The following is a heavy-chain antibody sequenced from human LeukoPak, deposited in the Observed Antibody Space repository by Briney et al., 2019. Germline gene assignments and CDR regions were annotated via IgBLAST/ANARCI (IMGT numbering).Heavy chain of an antibody. J-gene: IGHJ3*02. CDR2: INPNSGGT. D-gene: IGHD3-22*01. CDR3: TREDDSSGYRPFDI. V-gene: IGHV1-2*06. Sequence: GASVKVSCKASGYTFTGYYIHWVRQAPGQGLERMGRINPNSGGTNYAQKFQGRVTMTRDTSISTAYMDLSSLRSDDTAVYYCTREDDSSGYRPFDIWGQGTMVTVSS. CDR1: GYTFTGYY.